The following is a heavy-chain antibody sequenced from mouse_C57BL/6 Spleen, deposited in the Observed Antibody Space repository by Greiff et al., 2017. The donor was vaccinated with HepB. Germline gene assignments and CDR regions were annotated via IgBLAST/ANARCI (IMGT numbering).Heavy chain of an antibody. CDR2: FYPGSGSI. Sequence: QVQLQQSGAELVKPGASVKLSCKASGYTFTEYTIHWVKQRSGQGLEWIGWFYPGSGSIKYNEKLKYKATLTADKSSITVYMELSRLTSEDSAVYFCARHEGGYGNYWYFDVWGTGTTVTVSS. CDR3: ARHEGGYGNYWYFDV. CDR1: GYTFTEYT. D-gene: IGHD2-10*02. J-gene: IGHJ1*03. V-gene: IGHV1-62-2*01.